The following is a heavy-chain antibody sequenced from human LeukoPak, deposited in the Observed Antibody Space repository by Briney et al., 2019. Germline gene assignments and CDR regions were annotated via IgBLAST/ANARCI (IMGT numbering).Heavy chain of an antibody. V-gene: IGHV3-23*01. J-gene: IGHJ4*02. CDR2: ISSSGGST. CDR3: AKDKRGGPYGVDY. D-gene: IGHD2-8*01. CDR1: RFTFSSYA. Sequence: GGSLRLSCAASRFTFSSYAMSWVRQAPGKGLEWVSGISSSGGSTYYADSVKGRFTISRDNSKNTLYLQMNSLRAEDTAVYYCAKDKRGGPYGVDYWGQGTLVTVSS.